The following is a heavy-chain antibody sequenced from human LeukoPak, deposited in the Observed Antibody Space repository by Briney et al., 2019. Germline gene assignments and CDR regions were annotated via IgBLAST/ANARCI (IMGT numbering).Heavy chain of an antibody. D-gene: IGHD2-2*01. CDR3: ARGKLHCSSTSCYLGWFDP. V-gene: IGHV4-34*01. CDR1: GGSFSGYY. CDR2: INHSGST. J-gene: IGHJ5*02. Sequence: PSETLSLTCAVYGGSFSGYYWSWIRQPPGKGLEWIGEINHSGSTNYNPSLKSRVTISVDTSKNHFSLKLSSVTAADTAVYYCARGKLHCSSTSCYLGWFDPWGQGTLVTVSS.